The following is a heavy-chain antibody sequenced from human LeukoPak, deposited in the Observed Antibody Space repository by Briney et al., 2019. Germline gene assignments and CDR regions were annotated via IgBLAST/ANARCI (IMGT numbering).Heavy chain of an antibody. CDR3: ARDNVWRGSGWHH. CDR2: MNPNSGNT. CDR1: GYTFTSYD. V-gene: IGHV1-8*02. D-gene: IGHD6-19*01. J-gene: IGHJ1*01. Sequence: ASVKVSCKGSGYTFTSYDINWVRQATGQGLEWMGWMNPNSGNTGYAQKFQGRVTMTRNTSISTAYMELSSLRSEDTAVYYCARDNVWRGSGWHHWGQGTLVTVSS.